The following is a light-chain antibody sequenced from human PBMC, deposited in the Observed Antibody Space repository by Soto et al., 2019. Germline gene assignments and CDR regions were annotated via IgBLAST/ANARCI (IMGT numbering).Light chain of an antibody. J-gene: IGLJ1*01. CDR1: SSDVGGYNY. CDR2: EVS. V-gene: IGLV2-8*01. Sequence: QSALTQPPSASGSPGQSVTISSTGTSSDVGGYNYASWYQQHPGKAPKLMIYEVSKRPSGVPDRFSGFKSGNTASLTVSGLQADDDADYYCSSYAGSNNLRVFGTGTKVPVL. CDR3: SSYAGSNNLRV.